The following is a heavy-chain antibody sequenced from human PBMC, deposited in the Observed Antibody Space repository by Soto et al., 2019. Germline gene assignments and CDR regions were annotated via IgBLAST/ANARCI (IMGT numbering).Heavy chain of an antibody. V-gene: IGHV1-58*01. CDR1: GFTFTSSA. CDR2: IVVGSGNT. J-gene: IGHJ4*02. CDR3: AAFGLKRRSNFDY. Sequence: SVKVSCKASGFTFTSSAVKWVRQARGQRLEWIGWIVVGSGNTNYAQKFQERVTITRDMSTSTAYMELSSLRSEDTAVYYCAAFGLKRRSNFDYWGQGTLVTVSS. D-gene: IGHD3-10*01.